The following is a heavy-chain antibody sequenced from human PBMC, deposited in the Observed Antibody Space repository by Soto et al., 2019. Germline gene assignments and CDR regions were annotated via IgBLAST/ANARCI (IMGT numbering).Heavy chain of an antibody. J-gene: IGHJ4*02. CDR1: GYTFTSYG. D-gene: IGHD2-8*01. CDR3: ARDAQGVCLHY. V-gene: IGHV1-18*01. Sequence: QVQLVQSGAEVKKPGASVKVSCKASGYTFTSYGISWVRQAPGQGLEWMGWISAYNGNTNYAQKLQGRVTMTRDTSTSTAYMELRILRTDDTAVYYCARDAQGVCLHYWGQGTLVTVSS. CDR2: ISAYNGNT.